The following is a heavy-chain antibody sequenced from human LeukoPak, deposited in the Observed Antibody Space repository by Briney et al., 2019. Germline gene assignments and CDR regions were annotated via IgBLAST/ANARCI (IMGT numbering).Heavy chain of an antibody. Sequence: GESLKISCKGSGYSFTSYWIAWARQMPGKGLEWMGIIYPGDSETRYSPSFQGQVTISADKSIGTAYPQWSSLKASDTAMYYCARSPRESDYWGQGTLVTVSS. CDR1: GYSFTSYW. CDR3: ARSPRESDY. V-gene: IGHV5-51*01. J-gene: IGHJ4*02. CDR2: IYPGDSET.